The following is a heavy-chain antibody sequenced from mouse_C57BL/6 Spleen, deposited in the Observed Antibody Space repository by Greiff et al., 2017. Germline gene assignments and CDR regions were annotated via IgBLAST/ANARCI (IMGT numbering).Heavy chain of an antibody. Sequence: EVKLVESGGGLVKPGGSLKLSCAASGFTFSSYAMSWVRQTPEKRLEWVATISDGGSYTYYPDNVKGRFTISRANAKNNLYLQMSHLKSEDTAMYYCARGGTTVVASYYYAMDYWGQGTSVTVSS. D-gene: IGHD1-1*01. V-gene: IGHV5-4*03. J-gene: IGHJ4*01. CDR1: GFTFSSYA. CDR2: ISDGGSYT. CDR3: ARGGTTVVASYYYAMDY.